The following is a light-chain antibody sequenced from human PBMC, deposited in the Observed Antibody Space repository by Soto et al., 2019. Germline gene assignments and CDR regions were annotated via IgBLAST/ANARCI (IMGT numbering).Light chain of an antibody. CDR1: KLGDKY. CDR3: QAWDSSTRVV. J-gene: IGLJ2*01. Sequence: SYELTQPPSVSVSPGQTASITCSGDKLGDKYACWYQQKPGQSPVLVIYQDSKRPSGIPERFSGSNSGNTATLTISGTQAMDEADYYGQAWDSSTRVVFGGGTMLTVL. V-gene: IGLV3-1*01. CDR2: QDS.